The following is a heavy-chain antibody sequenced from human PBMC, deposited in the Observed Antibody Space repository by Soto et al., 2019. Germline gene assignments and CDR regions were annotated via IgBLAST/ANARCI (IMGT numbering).Heavy chain of an antibody. D-gene: IGHD6-19*01. CDR2: MNPSSGKT. Sequence: QVQLVQSGAVVKTPGASVKVSCKASGYTFTDYDINWVRQAPGQGLEWVGRMNPSSGKTDYAQNFQARVTMTRDTSISTAYLELSNLGYEDRAVFYCSTWGRDGWYTGFFWGQGTLVTVAS. CDR1: GYTFTDYD. CDR3: STWGRDGWYTGFF. V-gene: IGHV1-8*01. J-gene: IGHJ4*02.